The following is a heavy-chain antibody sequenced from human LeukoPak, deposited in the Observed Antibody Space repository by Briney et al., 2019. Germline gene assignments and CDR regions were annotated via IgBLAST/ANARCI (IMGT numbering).Heavy chain of an antibody. D-gene: IGHD3-16*02. J-gene: IGHJ4*02. Sequence: GGSLRLSCAASGFTFSSHWMNWVRQAPGKGLEWVSRIDSHGTSKIVADSVKGRFTTSRDNAKNTVYLQMNSLRGEDTAVYYCARDGYGSGNYPFDLRGQGAPVTVSS. CDR3: ARDGYGSGNYPFDL. CDR2: IDSHGTSK. V-gene: IGHV3-74*01. CDR1: GFTFSSHW.